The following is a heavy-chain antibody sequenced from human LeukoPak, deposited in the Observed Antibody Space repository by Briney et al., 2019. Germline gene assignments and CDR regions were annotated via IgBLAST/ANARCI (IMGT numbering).Heavy chain of an antibody. D-gene: IGHD7-27*01. Sequence: SQTLSLTCAVSGGSISSGGYSWSWVRQPPGKGLEWIGYIYHSGSTYYNPSLKSRVTISVDRSKNQFSLKLSSVTAADTAVYYCARHSLAPTGESSGFDYWGQGTLVTVSS. V-gene: IGHV4-30-2*01. CDR2: IYHSGST. J-gene: IGHJ4*02. CDR3: ARHSLAPTGESSGFDY. CDR1: GGSISSGGYS.